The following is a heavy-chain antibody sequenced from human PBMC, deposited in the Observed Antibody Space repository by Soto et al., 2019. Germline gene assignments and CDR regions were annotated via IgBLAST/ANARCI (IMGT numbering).Heavy chain of an antibody. CDR3: AKDSYFQLVPDY. CDR2: ISYDGSNK. J-gene: IGHJ4*02. Sequence: VQLVESGGDVVQPGRSLRLSCAASGFTFSSYGMHWVRQAPGKGLEWVAVISYDGSNKYYADSVKGRFTISRDNSKNTLYLQMNSLRAEDTAVYYCAKDSYFQLVPDYWGQGTLLTVSS. V-gene: IGHV3-30*18. CDR1: GFTFSSYG. D-gene: IGHD6-13*01.